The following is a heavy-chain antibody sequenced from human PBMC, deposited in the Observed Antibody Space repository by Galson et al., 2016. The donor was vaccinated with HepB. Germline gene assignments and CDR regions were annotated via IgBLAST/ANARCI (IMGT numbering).Heavy chain of an antibody. CDR1: GFTFSSYA. CDR2: ISGNGVTT. CDR3: GKSFFSGGSIVRFSDY. Sequence: SLRLSFAASGFTFSSYAMHWVRQAPGKGPEWVSAISGNGVTTYYADSVRGRFTISRDNSRDTVYLQMNVLSAGDTAVYYCGKSFFSGGSIVRFSDYWGQGALVTVSP. J-gene: IGHJ4*02. V-gene: IGHV3-23*01. D-gene: IGHD3-16*02.